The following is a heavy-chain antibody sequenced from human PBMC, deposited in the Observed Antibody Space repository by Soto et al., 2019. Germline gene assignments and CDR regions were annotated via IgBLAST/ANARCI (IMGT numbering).Heavy chain of an antibody. J-gene: IGHJ2*01. D-gene: IGHD3-22*01. CDR3: ARDSIVVWWYFDL. CDR1: GGSISSGDYY. CDR2: IYYSGST. V-gene: IGHV4-30-4*01. Sequence: QVQLQESGPGLVKPSQTLSLTCIVSGGSISSGDYYWSWIRQPPGKGLEWIGYIYYSGSTYYNPSPKSRVTISVDTSKNQFSLKLSSVTAADTAVYYCARDSIVVWWYFDLWGRGTLVTVSS.